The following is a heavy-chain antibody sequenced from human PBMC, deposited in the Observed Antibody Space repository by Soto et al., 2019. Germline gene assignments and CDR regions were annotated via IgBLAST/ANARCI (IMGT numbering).Heavy chain of an antibody. J-gene: IGHJ6*02. Sequence: QVQLVESGGGVVQPGRSLRLSCAASGFTFSSYAMHWVRQAPGKGLEWVAVISYDGSNKYYADSVKGRFTISRDNSKNTLYVQMNSLRAEDTAVYYCARPIAAREWWGCGMDVWGQGTTVTVSS. CDR3: ARPIAAREWWGCGMDV. CDR1: GFTFSSYA. CDR2: ISYDGSNK. V-gene: IGHV3-30-3*01. D-gene: IGHD6-6*01.